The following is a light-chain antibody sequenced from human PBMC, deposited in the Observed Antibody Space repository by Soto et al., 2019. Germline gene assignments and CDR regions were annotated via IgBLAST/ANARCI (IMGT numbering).Light chain of an antibody. CDR3: QQYDNPALT. V-gene: IGKV1-33*01. CDR1: QDISNY. CDR2: DAS. J-gene: IGKJ4*01. Sequence: DIQITLSPSSLSASVGDRVTITCQASQDISNYLNWYQQKPGKAPKLLIYDASNLETGVPSRFSGSGSGTDFTFTISSLQPEDIATYYCQQYDNPALTFGGGTKVDIK.